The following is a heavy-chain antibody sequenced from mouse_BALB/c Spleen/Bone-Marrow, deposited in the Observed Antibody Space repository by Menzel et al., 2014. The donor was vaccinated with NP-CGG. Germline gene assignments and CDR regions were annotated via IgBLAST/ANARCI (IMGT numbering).Heavy chain of an antibody. CDR2: IWSGGST. CDR1: GFSLTSYG. D-gene: IGHD2-3*01. CDR3: ARNNGGYYSWFAY. V-gene: IGHV2-2*02. Sequence: QVQLQQSGPGLVQPPQSLSITCTVSGFSLTSYGVHWVRQSPGKGLEWLGVIWSGGSTDYNAAFISRLSISKDNSKSQVFFKMNSLQANDTALYYCARNNGGYYSWFAYWGQGTLVTVSA. J-gene: IGHJ3*01.